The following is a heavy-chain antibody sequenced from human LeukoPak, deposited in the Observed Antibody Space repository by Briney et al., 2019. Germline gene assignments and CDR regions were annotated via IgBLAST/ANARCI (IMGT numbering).Heavy chain of an antibody. D-gene: IGHD5-12*01. CDR1: GFTFSDYY. Sequence: GGSLRLSCAASGFTFSDYYMSWIRQAPGKGREWVSYISSSGSTIYYAASVKGRFTISRDTAKNSLYLQMDSLRAEDTAVYYYARDRVDIVASPFDYWGQGTLVTVSS. CDR2: ISSSGSTI. J-gene: IGHJ4*02. V-gene: IGHV3-11*04. CDR3: ARDRVDIVASPFDY.